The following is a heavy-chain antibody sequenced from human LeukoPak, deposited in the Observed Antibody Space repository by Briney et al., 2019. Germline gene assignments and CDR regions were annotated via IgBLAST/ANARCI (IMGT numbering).Heavy chain of an antibody. CDR1: GGSFSGYY. CDR3: ARHYGYSYGPDY. V-gene: IGHV4-34*01. CDR2: INHSGST. J-gene: IGHJ4*02. D-gene: IGHD5-18*01. Sequence: SETLSLTCAVYGGSFSGYYWSWIRQPPGKGLEWIGEINHSGSTSYNPSLKSRVIISVDTSKNEFSLNVSSVTAADTAVYYCARHYGYSYGPDYWGQGTLVTVSS.